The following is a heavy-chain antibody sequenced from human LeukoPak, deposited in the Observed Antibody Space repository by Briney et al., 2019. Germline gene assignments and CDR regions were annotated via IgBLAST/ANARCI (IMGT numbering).Heavy chain of an antibody. Sequence: GGSLRLSCAASGFTYSSYGMHWVRQDPGKGLEWVAVIWYDGSNKYYADSVKGRFTISRDNSKNTLYLQMNSLRAEDTAVYYCARCYGSGSYYNGLTFGYWGQGTLVTVSS. CDR3: ARCYGSGSYYNGLTFGY. CDR2: IWYDGSNK. CDR1: GFTYSSYG. D-gene: IGHD3-10*01. J-gene: IGHJ4*02. V-gene: IGHV3-33*01.